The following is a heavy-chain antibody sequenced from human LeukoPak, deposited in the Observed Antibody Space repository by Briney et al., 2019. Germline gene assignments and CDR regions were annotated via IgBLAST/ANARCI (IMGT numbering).Heavy chain of an antibody. Sequence: ASVKVSCKASGYTFTSYDINWVRQATGQGLEWMGWMNPNSGNTGYAQKFQGRVTMTRNTSISTAYMELRSLRSDDTAVYYCAREPHLDSGYGDYWGQGTLVTVSS. D-gene: IGHD5-12*01. V-gene: IGHV1-8*01. CDR1: GYTFTSYD. CDR3: AREPHLDSGYGDY. CDR2: MNPNSGNT. J-gene: IGHJ4*02.